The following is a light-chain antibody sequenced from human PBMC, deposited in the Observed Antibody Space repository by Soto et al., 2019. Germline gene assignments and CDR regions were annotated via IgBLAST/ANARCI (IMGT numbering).Light chain of an antibody. Sequence: QSVLTQPPSTSGTPGQRVTISCCGSSSDIGSSTVNWYQQLPGSTPQLLLYRDNQRPSGIPDLFSGSQSGTSSSLDISGLQSSDEADEYSTACDGWLNVRVFGGGTQLTVL. CDR2: RDN. V-gene: IGLV1-44*01. J-gene: IGLJ3*02. CDR3: TACDGWLNVRV. CDR1: SSDIGSST.